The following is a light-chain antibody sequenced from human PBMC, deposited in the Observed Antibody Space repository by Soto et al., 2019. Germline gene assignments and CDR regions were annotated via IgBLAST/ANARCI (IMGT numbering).Light chain of an antibody. CDR3: QQSSRAPLT. V-gene: IGKV1-39*01. CDR2: SAS. J-gene: IGKJ5*01. Sequence: DIQMTQSPSSLSASVGDRVTITCRASQSIHIYVNWYQQKPGKAPKVLIYSASRLQSGAPSRFSGSGSGTDFTLTINSLQPEDFATYYCQQSSRAPLTFGQGTRLEIK. CDR1: QSIHIY.